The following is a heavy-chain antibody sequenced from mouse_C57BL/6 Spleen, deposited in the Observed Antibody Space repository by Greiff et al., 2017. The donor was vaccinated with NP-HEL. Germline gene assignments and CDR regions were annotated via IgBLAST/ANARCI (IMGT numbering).Heavy chain of an antibody. J-gene: IGHJ3*01. CDR2: IDPETGGP. CDR1: GYPFTDFE. D-gene: IGHD4-1*01. V-gene: IGHV1-15*01. Sequence: QVQLQQSGAELVRPGASVTLSCKASGYPFTDFEMNWVKQTPVHGLEWIGAIDPETGGPASIQKFKGKAILTADKSSSTAYMELRSLTSEDSAVYYCTSLLTAWFAYWGQGTLVTVSA. CDR3: TSLLTAWFAY.